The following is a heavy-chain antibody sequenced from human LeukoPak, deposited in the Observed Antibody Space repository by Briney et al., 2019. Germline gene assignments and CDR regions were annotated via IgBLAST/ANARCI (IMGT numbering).Heavy chain of an antibody. CDR1: GFTYSRYV. CDR2: ISYDGSNE. CDR3: ARVLSVAARPFDY. V-gene: IGHV3-30*04. D-gene: IGHD6-6*01. J-gene: IGHJ4*02. Sequence: GGSLRLSCAASGFTYSRYVMHWVRQAPGKGLEWVAVISYDGSNEYYADSVKGRFTISRDNSKNTLNVQMNSLRAEDTAVYYCARVLSVAARPFDYWGQGTLVTVPS.